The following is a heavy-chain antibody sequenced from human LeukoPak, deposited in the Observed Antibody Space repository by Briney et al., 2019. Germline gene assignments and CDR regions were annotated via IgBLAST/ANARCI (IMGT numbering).Heavy chain of an antibody. CDR2: IIPMFGTA. CDR3: GTTTGGSYSGYYFDY. Sequence: ASVKVSCKASGGTFIRYAISWVRQAPGQGLEWMGGIIPMFGTANYAQKFQGRVTITADESTSTAYMELSSLRSEDTAVYYCGTTTGGSYSGYYFDYWGQGTLVTVSS. CDR1: GGTFIRYA. V-gene: IGHV1-69*13. D-gene: IGHD2-15*01. J-gene: IGHJ4*02.